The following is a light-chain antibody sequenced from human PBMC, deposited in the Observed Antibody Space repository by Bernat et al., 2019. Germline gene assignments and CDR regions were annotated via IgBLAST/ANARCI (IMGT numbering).Light chain of an antibody. J-gene: IGKJ1*01. V-gene: IGKV3-11*01. Sequence: EIVLTQSPATLSLSPGERATLSCRASQSVSSYLAWYQQKPGQAPRLLTYDASNRATGIPARFSGSGSGTDFTLTISSLEPEDFAVYYCQQRSNWWTFGQWTKVEIK. CDR1: QSVSSY. CDR3: QQRSNWWT. CDR2: DAS.